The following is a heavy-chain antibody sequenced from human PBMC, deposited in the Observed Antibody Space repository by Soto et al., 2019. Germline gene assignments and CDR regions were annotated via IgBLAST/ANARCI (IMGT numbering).Heavy chain of an antibody. Sequence: SVKVSCKASGFTFTSSAVQWVRQARGRRLEWIGWIVVGSGNTNYAQKFQERVTITRDMSTSTAYMELSSLRSEDTAVYYCARDRGGYYDSSGYSTYFDYWGQGTLVTVSS. V-gene: IGHV1-58*01. CDR1: GFTFTSSA. CDR3: ARDRGGYYDSSGYSTYFDY. J-gene: IGHJ4*02. CDR2: IVVGSGNT. D-gene: IGHD3-22*01.